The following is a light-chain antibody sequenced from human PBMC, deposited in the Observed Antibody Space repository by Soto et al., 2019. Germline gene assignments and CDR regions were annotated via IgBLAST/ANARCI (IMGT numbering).Light chain of an antibody. Sequence: QSVRTKPPSAYGAPGESVTISCTGTSSDVGGYNYVSWYQQHPGKAPKLMIYDVSNRSSGVSSRFSGSKSDNTASLTISGLQAEDEADYYCASYTTSSTYVFGTGTKVTVL. V-gene: IGLV2-14*01. CDR2: DVS. CDR1: SSDVGGYNY. J-gene: IGLJ1*01. CDR3: ASYTTSSTYV.